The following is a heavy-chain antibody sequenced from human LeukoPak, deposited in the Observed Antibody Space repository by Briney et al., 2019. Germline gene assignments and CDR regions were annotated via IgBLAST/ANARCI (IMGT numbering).Heavy chain of an antibody. CDR3: ARAGPGKRWLSDS. D-gene: IGHD3-22*01. CDR2: IYYSGST. Sequence: SETLSLTCTVSGGSISSYYWSWIRQPPGKGLEWIGYIYYSGSTNYNPSLKSRVTISVDTSKNQFSLKLSSVTAADTAVYYCARAGPGKRWLSDSWGQGTLVTVSS. J-gene: IGHJ4*02. V-gene: IGHV4-59*08. CDR1: GGSISSYY.